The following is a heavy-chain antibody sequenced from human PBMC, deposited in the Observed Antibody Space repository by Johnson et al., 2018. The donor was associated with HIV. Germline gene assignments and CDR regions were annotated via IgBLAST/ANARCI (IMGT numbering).Heavy chain of an antibody. CDR1: GFTFSSYA. Sequence: VQLVESGGGVVQPGRSLRLSCAASGFTFSSYAMAWVRQAPGKGLEWVSTISGSGSSTHYADSVKGRFTISRDSSKTTLYLQMSSLRPDDAALYYCERDPHPYTGTGTTRGAFDIWGQGTMVTVSS. CDR3: ERDPHPYTGTGTTRGAFDI. D-gene: IGHD1-1*01. CDR2: ISGSGSST. J-gene: IGHJ3*02. V-gene: IGHV3-23*04.